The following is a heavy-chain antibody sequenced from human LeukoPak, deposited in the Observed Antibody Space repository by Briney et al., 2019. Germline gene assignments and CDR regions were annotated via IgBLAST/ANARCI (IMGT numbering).Heavy chain of an antibody. CDR1: GGTFISYD. CDR3: ARRYYDFWSGYS. D-gene: IGHD3-3*01. V-gene: IGHV1-69*13. Sequence: AVKVSCKASGGTFISYDISWVGQAPGQGREWMGGINPIFGTANYVQKVQGRVTITADEYTSKDYMELSSLRSEDTAVYYCARRYYDFWSGYSWGQGTLVTVSS. CDR2: INPIFGTA. J-gene: IGHJ5*02.